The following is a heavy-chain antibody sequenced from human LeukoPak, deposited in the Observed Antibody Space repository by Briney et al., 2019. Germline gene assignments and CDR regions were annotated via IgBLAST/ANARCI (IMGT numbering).Heavy chain of an antibody. V-gene: IGHV4-34*01. CDR3: ARGRDYYDRRRFDP. CDR2: INHRGST. J-gene: IGHJ5*02. Sequence: PSETLSLICVVNGGXLSGYFCSWIRQPPGKGLEWIGEINHRGSTNYNPSLRSRVTISGDTSNNQFSLKMSSVTAADAAVYYCARGRDYYDRRRFDPWGQGTLVTVSS. CDR1: GGXLSGYF. D-gene: IGHD3-22*01.